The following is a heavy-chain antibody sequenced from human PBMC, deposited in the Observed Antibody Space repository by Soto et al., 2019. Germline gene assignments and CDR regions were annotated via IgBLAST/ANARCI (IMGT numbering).Heavy chain of an antibody. CDR1: GGSIINSGYY. CDR3: ARDRGGENYYYGMDV. CDR2: IYYSGET. Sequence: QVQLQQSGPGLVKASQTLSLTCTVSGGSIINSGYYWNWIRQHPGKGLEWVGYIYYSGETSYNPSLKSRRTISVDTSKNRFSLNLSSVTAADTAVYYCARDRGGENYYYGMDVWGQGTTVTVSS. V-gene: IGHV4-31*03. D-gene: IGHD3-16*01. J-gene: IGHJ6*02.